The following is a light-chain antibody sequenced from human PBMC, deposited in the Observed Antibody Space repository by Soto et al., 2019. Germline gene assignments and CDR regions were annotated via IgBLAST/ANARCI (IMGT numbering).Light chain of an antibody. CDR3: QQYHSYPWT. Sequence: DIQMTQSPSTLSASVGDRVTITCRASQTISSWLAWYQQKPGKAPKLLIYKASSLESGVQSRFSGSGSGTELTLTISSLQPDDFATYYCQQYHSYPWTFGQGTKVEFK. J-gene: IGKJ1*01. CDR2: KAS. CDR1: QTISSW. V-gene: IGKV1-5*03.